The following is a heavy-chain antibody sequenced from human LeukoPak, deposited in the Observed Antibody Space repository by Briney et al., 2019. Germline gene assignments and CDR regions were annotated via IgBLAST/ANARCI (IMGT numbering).Heavy chain of an antibody. CDR3: ARDHLYDILTGYFDY. J-gene: IGHJ4*02. Sequence: GGSLRLSCAAAGFTFSSYGMHWVRQAQGKGLEWVAVISYDGSNKYYADSVKGRFTISRDNSKNALYLQMNSLRAEDTAVYYCARDHLYDILTGYFDYWGQGTLVTVSS. V-gene: IGHV3-30*04. CDR2: ISYDGSNK. D-gene: IGHD3-9*01. CDR1: GFTFSSYG.